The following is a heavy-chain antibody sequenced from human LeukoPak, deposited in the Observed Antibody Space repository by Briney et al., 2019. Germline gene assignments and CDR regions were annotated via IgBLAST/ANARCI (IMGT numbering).Heavy chain of an antibody. D-gene: IGHD3-22*01. CDR3: ARDPSLPHYYDSSGYPVFDY. CDR2: IKQEGSEK. V-gene: IGHV3-7*03. CDR1: GFTFSSYW. J-gene: IGHJ4*02. Sequence: AGGALRLSCAASGFTFSSYWMSWGRQAPGKGLEWVANIKQEGSEKYYVDSVKGRFTSSRDNAKNSLYLQMNSLRAEDTAVYYCARDPSLPHYYDSSGYPVFDYWGQGTLVTVSS.